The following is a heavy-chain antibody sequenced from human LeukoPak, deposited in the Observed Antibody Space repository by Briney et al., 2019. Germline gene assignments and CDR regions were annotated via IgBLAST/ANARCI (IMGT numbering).Heavy chain of an antibody. D-gene: IGHD6-19*01. CDR2: IKSKTDGGTT. V-gene: IGHV3-15*01. CDR1: GFTFSNVW. Sequence: GRSLRLSCAASGFTFSNVWMSWVRQAPGKGLEWVGRIKSKTDGGTTDYAAPVKGRFTISSDDSKNTLNLQMNSLKTEDTAVYYCTPSIAVAGSLDYWGQGTLVTVSS. J-gene: IGHJ4*02. CDR3: TPSIAVAGSLDY.